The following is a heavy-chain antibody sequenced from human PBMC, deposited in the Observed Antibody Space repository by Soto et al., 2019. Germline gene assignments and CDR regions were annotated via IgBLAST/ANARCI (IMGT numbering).Heavy chain of an antibody. D-gene: IGHD2-2*01. CDR3: ARGVVVPENLMFIEYYYYMDV. V-gene: IGHV1-3*01. J-gene: IGHJ6*03. CDR1: GYTFTSYA. Sequence: ASVKVSCKASGYTFTSYAMHWVRQAPGQRLEWMGWINAGNGNTKYSQKFQGRVTITRDTSASTAYMELSSLRSEDTAVYYCARGVVVPENLMFIEYYYYMDVWGKGTTVTVSS. CDR2: INAGNGNT.